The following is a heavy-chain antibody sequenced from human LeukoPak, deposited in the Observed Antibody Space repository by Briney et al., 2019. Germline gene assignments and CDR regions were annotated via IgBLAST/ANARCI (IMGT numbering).Heavy chain of an antibody. Sequence: ASVKVPCKASGYTFTSYDINWVRQATGQGLEWMGWMNPNSGNTGYAQKFQGRVTMTTNTSISTAYMELSSLRSEDTAVYFCARGSYYYGSGRMGYWGQGTLVTVSS. CDR3: ARGSYYYGSGRMGY. J-gene: IGHJ4*02. D-gene: IGHD3-10*01. V-gene: IGHV1-8*01. CDR1: GYTFTSYD. CDR2: MNPNSGNT.